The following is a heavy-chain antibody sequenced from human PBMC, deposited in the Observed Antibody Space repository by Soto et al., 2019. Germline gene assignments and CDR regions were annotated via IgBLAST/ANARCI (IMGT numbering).Heavy chain of an antibody. V-gene: IGHV1-18*01. D-gene: IGHD2-15*01. CDR2: ISAYNGNT. CDR3: ARVPGGSISFVDY. J-gene: IGHJ4*02. Sequence: ASVKVSCTASGYTFTSYGISWVRQAPGQGLEWMGWISAYNGNTNYAQKFQGRVTITRDTSASTADMELSSLRSEDTAVYYCARVPGGSISFVDYWRQGTLVTVSS. CDR1: GYTFTSYG.